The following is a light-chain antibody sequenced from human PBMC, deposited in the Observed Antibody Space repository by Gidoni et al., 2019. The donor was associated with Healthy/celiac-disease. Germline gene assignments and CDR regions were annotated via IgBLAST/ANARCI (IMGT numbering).Light chain of an antibody. CDR3: QQYNSYSRT. CDR2: DAS. CDR1: QSISSW. J-gene: IGKJ1*01. Sequence: DIQMTQSPSTLSASVGDRVTITCRASQSISSWLAWYQQKPGKAPKLLIYDASSLESGVPSRFSGSASGTEFTLTISSLQPDDFATYYCQQYNSYSRTFGHXTKVGIK. V-gene: IGKV1-5*01.